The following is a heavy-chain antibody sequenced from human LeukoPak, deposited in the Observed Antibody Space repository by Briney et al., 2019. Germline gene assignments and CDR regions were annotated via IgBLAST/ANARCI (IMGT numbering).Heavy chain of an antibody. V-gene: IGHV4-34*01. Sequence: SETLSLTCAVYGGSFSGYYWSWIRQPPGKGLEWIGEINHSGSTYYNPSLKSRVTISVDTSKNQFSLKLSSVTAADTAVYYCARDFSGNEFDPWGQGTLVTVSS. CDR1: GGSFSGYY. CDR3: ARDFSGNEFDP. J-gene: IGHJ5*02. CDR2: INHSGST. D-gene: IGHD2-8*01.